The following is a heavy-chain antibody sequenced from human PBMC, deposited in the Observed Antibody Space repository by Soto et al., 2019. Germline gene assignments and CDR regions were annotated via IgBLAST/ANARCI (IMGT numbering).Heavy chain of an antibody. Sequence: EVQLLESGGGLVQPGGSLRLSCAASGFTFSSYTMIWVRQGPGKGLGWVSGISSSGGSTVYAGSVKGRFTISRDNFKNTLYLRMKGLRGGGMAVYYCAKGWGEYWCQGTAVTVSS. CDR3: AKGWGEY. V-gene: IGHV3-23*01. D-gene: IGHD3-16*01. J-gene: IGHJ4*02. CDR2: ISSSGGST. CDR1: GFTFSSYT.